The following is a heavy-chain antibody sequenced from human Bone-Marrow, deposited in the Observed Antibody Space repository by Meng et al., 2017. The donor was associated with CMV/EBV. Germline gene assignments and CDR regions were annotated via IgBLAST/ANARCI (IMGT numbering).Heavy chain of an antibody. Sequence: GESLKISCAASGFTFSSYSMNWVRQAPGKGLEWASSISSSSSYIYYADSVKGRFTISRDNAKNSLYLQMNSLRAEDTAVYYCARDGGVLRFPNWFDPWGQGTLVTVSS. D-gene: IGHD3-3*01. CDR2: ISSSSSYI. CDR1: GFTFSSYS. J-gene: IGHJ5*02. V-gene: IGHV3-21*01. CDR3: ARDGGVLRFPNWFDP.